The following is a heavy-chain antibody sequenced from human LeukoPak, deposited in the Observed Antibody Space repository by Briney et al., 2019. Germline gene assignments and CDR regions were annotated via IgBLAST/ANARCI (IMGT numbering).Heavy chain of an antibody. V-gene: IGHV4-30-2*01. D-gene: IGHD3-3*01. CDR3: ARGGRSAGYYDFWSGYYGYYFDY. Sequence: SETLSLTCAVSGGSISSGGYSWSWIRQPPGKGLEWIGYIYHSGSTYYNPSLKSRVTISVDRSKNQFSLKLSSATAADTAVYYCARGGRSAGYYDFWSGYYGYYFDYWGQGTLVTVSS. CDR1: GGSISSGGYS. CDR2: IYHSGST. J-gene: IGHJ4*02.